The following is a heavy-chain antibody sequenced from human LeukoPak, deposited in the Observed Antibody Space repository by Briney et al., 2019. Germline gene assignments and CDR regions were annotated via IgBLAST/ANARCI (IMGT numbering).Heavy chain of an antibody. J-gene: IGHJ4*02. CDR2: IYYSRST. CDR1: GGSISSYY. D-gene: IGHD3-22*01. V-gene: IGHV4-59*08. Sequence: SETLSLTCTVSGGSISSYYWSWIRQPPGKGLEWIGYIYYSRSTNYNPSLKSRVTISVDTSKNQFSLKLSSVTAADTAVYYCARRDSSGYYLDYWGQGTLVTVSS. CDR3: ARRDSSGYYLDY.